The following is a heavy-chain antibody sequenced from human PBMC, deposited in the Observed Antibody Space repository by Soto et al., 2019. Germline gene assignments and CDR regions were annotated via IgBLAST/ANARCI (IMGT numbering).Heavy chain of an antibody. V-gene: IGHV4-59*01. CDR1: GGSISSYY. J-gene: IGHJ5*02. CDR2: IYYSGST. D-gene: IGHD6-13*01. Sequence: TLSLTCTVSGGSISSYYWSCIRQHPGKGLEWIGYIYYSGSTNYNPSLKSRVTISVDTSKNQFSLKLSSVTAADKAVYYCARVYSSSWYPYNWFDPWGQGTLVTVSS. CDR3: ARVYSSSWYPYNWFDP.